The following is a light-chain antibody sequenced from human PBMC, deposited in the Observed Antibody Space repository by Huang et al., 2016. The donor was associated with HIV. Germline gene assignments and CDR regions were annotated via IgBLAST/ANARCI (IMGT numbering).Light chain of an antibody. V-gene: IGKV1-39*01. CDR2: AAS. Sequence: DIQMTQSPSSLSASVGDRVTITCRASQSIGIYLNWYIQKQGKAPKLLINAASTLQSCVPARFSGGGSGTHFTLTITSLQPEDFAIYYCQQSFSSPWTFGQGTKVDI. CDR1: QSIGIY. CDR3: QQSFSSPWT. J-gene: IGKJ1*01.